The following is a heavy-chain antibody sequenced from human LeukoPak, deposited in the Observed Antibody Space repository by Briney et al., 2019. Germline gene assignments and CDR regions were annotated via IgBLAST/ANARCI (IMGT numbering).Heavy chain of an antibody. D-gene: IGHD1-26*01. CDR1: GFAFSSYS. V-gene: IGHV3-48*01. CDR3: ARVGAFSFHLGCVPPGMDV. J-gene: IGHJ6*02. Sequence: GGSLRLSCAASGFAFSSYSMNWVRQAPGKGSEWVSYIGTSSSPIYYADSVKGRFTISRDNSKNTLYLQMNSLRAEDTAVYYCARVGAFSFHLGCVPPGMDVWGQGTTVTVSS. CDR2: IGTSSSPI.